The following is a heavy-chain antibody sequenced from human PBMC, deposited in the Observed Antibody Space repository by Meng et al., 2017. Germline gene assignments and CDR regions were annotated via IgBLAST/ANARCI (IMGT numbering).Heavy chain of an antibody. V-gene: IGHV4-34*01. CDR1: GGSFSGYY. D-gene: IGHD2-15*01. CDR3: AREIVVVVAATEYYYYGMDV. J-gene: IGHJ6*02. CDR2: INHSGST. Sequence: GSLRLSCAVYGGSFSGYYWSWIRQPPGKGLEWIGEINHSGSTNYNPSLKSRVTISVDTSKNQFSLKLSSVTAADTAVYYCAREIVVVVAATEYYYYGMDVWGQGTTVTVSS.